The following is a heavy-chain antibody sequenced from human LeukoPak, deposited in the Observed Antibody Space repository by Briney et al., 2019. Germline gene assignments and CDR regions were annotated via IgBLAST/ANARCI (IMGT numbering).Heavy chain of an antibody. CDR3: AKWGITMIVVVPYYFDY. V-gene: IGHV3-23*01. J-gene: IGHJ4*02. D-gene: IGHD3-22*01. CDR2: ISGSGGST. Sequence: GGSLRLSCAASGFTFSSDAMSWVRQAPGKGLEWVSAISGSGGSTYYADSVKGRFTISRDNSKNTLYLQMNSLRAEDTAVYYCAKWGITMIVVVPYYFDYWGQGTLATVSS. CDR1: GFTFSSDA.